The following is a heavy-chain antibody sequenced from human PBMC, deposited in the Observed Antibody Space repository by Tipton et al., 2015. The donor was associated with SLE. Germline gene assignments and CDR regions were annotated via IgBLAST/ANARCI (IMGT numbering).Heavy chain of an antibody. Sequence: QSGAEVKKPGSSVKVSCKASGGTFSSYAISWVRQAPGQGLEWMGGIIPIFGTANYAQKFQGRVTITADESTSTAYMELSSLRSEDTAAYYCARGRGNCSSTSCPFDYWGQGTLVTVSS. CDR2: IIPIFGTA. CDR3: ARGRGNCSSTSCPFDY. CDR1: GGTFSSYA. J-gene: IGHJ4*02. V-gene: IGHV1-69*01. D-gene: IGHD2-2*01.